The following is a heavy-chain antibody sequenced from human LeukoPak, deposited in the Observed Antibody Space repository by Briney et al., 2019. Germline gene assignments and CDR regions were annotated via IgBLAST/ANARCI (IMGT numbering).Heavy chain of an antibody. J-gene: IGHJ4*02. CDR2: ISLSGLT. Sequence: PSGTLSLTCGVSGGSISTTNWWSWVRQPPGQGLEWIGEISLSGLTNYSPSFNSRVTMSLDKPKNQLSLNLSSVTAADTAVYYCSRENGAFSPFGFWGQGTLVTVPS. CDR1: GGSISTTNW. D-gene: IGHD2-8*01. V-gene: IGHV4-4*02. CDR3: SRENGAFSPFGF.